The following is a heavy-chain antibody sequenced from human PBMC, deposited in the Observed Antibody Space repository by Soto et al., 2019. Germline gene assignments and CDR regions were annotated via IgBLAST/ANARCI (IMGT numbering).Heavy chain of an antibody. V-gene: IGHV3-33*01. J-gene: IGHJ3*02. CDR1: GFNFSSYG. CDR3: ARDSGGYCTNGVCYTGSFDI. Sequence: QVQLVESGGGVVQPGSSLRLSCAASGFNFSSYGMHWVRQAPGKGLEWVAVIWYDGSNKYYADSVRGRFTISRDNSKNSLYMQMNSLRAEDTPVYYCARDSGGYCTNGVCYTGSFDIWVQGTMVTVSS. D-gene: IGHD2-8*01. CDR2: IWYDGSNK.